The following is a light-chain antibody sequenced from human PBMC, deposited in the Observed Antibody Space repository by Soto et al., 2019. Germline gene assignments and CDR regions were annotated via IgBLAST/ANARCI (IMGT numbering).Light chain of an antibody. V-gene: IGKV3-20*01. CDR3: QQYGSSRWT. CDR2: GAS. CDR1: QSVSSIY. Sequence: EIVFTQSPGTPSLSPGEKATLSCRARQSVSSIYLAWYQQKPGQAPRLLIYGASSRATGIPDRFSGSGSGTDFTLTISRLEPEDFAVYYCQQYGSSRWTFGQGTKVDIK. J-gene: IGKJ1*01.